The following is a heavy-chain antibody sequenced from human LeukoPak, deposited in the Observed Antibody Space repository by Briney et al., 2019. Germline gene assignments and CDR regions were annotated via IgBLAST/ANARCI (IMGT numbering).Heavy chain of an antibody. J-gene: IGHJ4*02. V-gene: IGHV4-39*07. Sequence: PSETLSLTCTVSGGSIDSTYYWGWVRQTPGKGLEWIASVYYSGATNYNPSLKSRVTISVDTSKNQFSLKLSSVTAADTAVYYCARLWARYSYGFDYWGQGTPVTVSS. CDR2: VYYSGAT. D-gene: IGHD5-18*01. CDR1: GGSIDSTYY. CDR3: ARLWARYSYGFDY.